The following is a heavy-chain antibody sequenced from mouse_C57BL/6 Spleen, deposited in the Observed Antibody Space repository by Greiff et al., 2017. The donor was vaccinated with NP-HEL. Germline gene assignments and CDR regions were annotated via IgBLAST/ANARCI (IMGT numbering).Heavy chain of an antibody. CDR2: ISSGSSTI. J-gene: IGHJ4*01. CDR3: ARYRVPYAMDY. Sequence: EVKLVESGGGLVKPGGSLKLSCAASGFTFSDYGMHWVRQAPEKGLEWVAYISSGSSTIYYADTVKGRFTISRDNAKNTLFLQMTSLRSEDTAMYYCARYRVPYAMDYWGQGTSVTVSS. CDR1: GFTFSDYG. D-gene: IGHD2-14*01. V-gene: IGHV5-17*01.